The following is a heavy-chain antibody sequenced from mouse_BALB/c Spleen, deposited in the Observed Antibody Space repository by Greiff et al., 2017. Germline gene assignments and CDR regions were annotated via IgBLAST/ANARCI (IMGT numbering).Heavy chain of an antibody. D-gene: IGHD2-14*01. CDR3: AREGYD. J-gene: IGHJ3*01. CDR2: ISDGGSYT. V-gene: IGHV5-4*02. CDR1: GFTFSDYY. Sequence: DVKLVESGGGLVKPGGSLKLSCAASGFTFSDYYMYWVRQTPEKRLEWVATISDGGSYTYYPDSVKGRFTTSRDNAKNNLYLQMSSLKSEDTAMYYCAREGYDWGQGTLVTVSA.